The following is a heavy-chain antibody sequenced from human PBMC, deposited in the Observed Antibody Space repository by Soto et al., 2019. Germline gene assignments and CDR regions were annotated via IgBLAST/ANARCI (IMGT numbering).Heavy chain of an antibody. Sequence: PGGSLRLSCAASGFTFSSYAMHWVRQAPGKGLEWVAVISYDGSNKYYADSVKGRFTISRDNSKNTLYLQMNSLRAEDTAVYYCARGGGYSSSWYGPPNYYYYGMDVWGQGTTVTVSS. J-gene: IGHJ6*02. CDR1: GFTFSSYA. CDR3: ARGGGYSSSWYGPPNYYYYGMDV. D-gene: IGHD6-13*01. V-gene: IGHV3-30-3*01. CDR2: ISYDGSNK.